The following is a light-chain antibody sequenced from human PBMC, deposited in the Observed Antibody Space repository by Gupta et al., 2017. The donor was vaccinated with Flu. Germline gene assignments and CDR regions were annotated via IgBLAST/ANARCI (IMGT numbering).Light chain of an antibody. CDR2: DAS. Sequence: EIVLTQSPATLSLSPGERATLSCRASQSISSYLGWYQQKPGQAPRLLIYDASNRATGIPARFSGSGSGTXFTLIIXSLEPEDFAVYYCQQRDSWPITFGXGTKVEIK. V-gene: IGKV3-11*01. CDR3: QQRDSWPIT. J-gene: IGKJ4*01. CDR1: QSISSY.